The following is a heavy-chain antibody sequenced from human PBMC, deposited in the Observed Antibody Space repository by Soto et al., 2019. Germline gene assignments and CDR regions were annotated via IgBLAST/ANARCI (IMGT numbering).Heavy chain of an antibody. CDR2: INHSGST. J-gene: IGHJ5*02. CDR1: GGSFSGYY. D-gene: IGHD2-2*01. CDR3: ARGRKYCSSTSFYFRMINWFDP. V-gene: IGHV4-34*01. Sequence: QVQLQQWGAGLLKPSETLSLTCAVYGGSFSGYYWSWIRQPPGKGLEWIGEINHSGSTNYNPSLKSRVTISVDTSKNQFSLKLSSVTAADTAVYYCARGRKYCSSTSFYFRMINWFDPWGQGTLVTVSS.